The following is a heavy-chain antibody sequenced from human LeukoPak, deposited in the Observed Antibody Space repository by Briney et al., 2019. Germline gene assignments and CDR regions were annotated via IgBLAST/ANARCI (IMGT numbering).Heavy chain of an antibody. V-gene: IGHV1-2*02. J-gene: IGHJ4*02. CDR2: ISPNSGGT. CDR1: GFTFTDYF. Sequence: ASVKVSCKASGFTFTDYFMHWVRQAPGHGLEWVGWISPNSGGTIYAQKFQGRVTMTRDTSISTAYMELSRMTSDDTAVYYCATSVGTSGPELDYWGQGTLVTVSS. CDR3: ATSVGTSGPELDY. D-gene: IGHD3-3*01.